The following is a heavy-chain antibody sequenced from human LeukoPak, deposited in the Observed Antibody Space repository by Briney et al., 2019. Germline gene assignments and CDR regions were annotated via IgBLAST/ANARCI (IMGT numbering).Heavy chain of an antibody. CDR1: GGSISSYY. J-gene: IGHJ1*01. CDR2: IYYSGST. Sequence: SETLSLTCTVSGGSISSYYWSWIRQPPGKGLEWIGYIYYSGSTNYNPSLKSRVTISVDTSKNQFSLKLSSVTAADTAVYYCARYGAAAGTWYFRHWGQGTLVTVSS. CDR3: ARYGAAAGTWYFRH. D-gene: IGHD6-13*01. V-gene: IGHV4-59*01.